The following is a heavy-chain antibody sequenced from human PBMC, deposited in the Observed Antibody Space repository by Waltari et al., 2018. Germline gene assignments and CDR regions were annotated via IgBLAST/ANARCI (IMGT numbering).Heavy chain of an antibody. Sequence: EVKLVESGGGLVQPGGSLRLSCAGPGFSFSSYSVAWVRQAPGEGLEWAANILHDASIIEYVDSVKGRFTISRDNAKSSLDLQMNGLRAEDTAMYYCARWRGLQSEFDSWGLGTMVTVSS. CDR3: ARWRGLQSEFDS. J-gene: IGHJ4*02. CDR1: GFSFSSYS. V-gene: IGHV3-7*03. D-gene: IGHD5-12*01. CDR2: ILHDASII.